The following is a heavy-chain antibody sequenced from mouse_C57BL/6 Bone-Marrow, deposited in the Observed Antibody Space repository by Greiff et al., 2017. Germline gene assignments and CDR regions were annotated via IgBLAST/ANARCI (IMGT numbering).Heavy chain of an antibody. CDR1: GYTFTSYW. V-gene: IGHV1-59*01. J-gene: IGHJ3*01. CDR3: ARSPTYYSNSWFAY. Sequence: VQLQQPGAELVRPGTSVKLSCKASGYTFTSYWMHWVKQRPGQGLEWIGVIDPSDSYTNYNQKFKGKATLTVDTSSSTAYMQLSSLTSEDSAVYYCARSPTYYSNSWFAYGGQGTLVTVSA. D-gene: IGHD2-5*01. CDR2: IDPSDSYT.